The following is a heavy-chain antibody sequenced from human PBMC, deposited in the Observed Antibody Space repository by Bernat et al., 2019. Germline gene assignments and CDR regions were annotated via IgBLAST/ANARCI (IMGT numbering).Heavy chain of an antibody. CDR1: GFTFSSYA. V-gene: IGHV3-30-3*01. CDR3: ARATEKWELLRFDAFDI. CDR2: ISYDGSNK. J-gene: IGHJ3*02. D-gene: IGHD1-26*01. Sequence: QVQLVESGGGVVQPGRSLRLFCAASGFTFSSYAMHWVRQAPGKGLEWVAVISYDGSNKYYADSVKGRFTISRDNSKNTLYLQMNSLRAEDTAVYYCARATEKWELLRFDAFDIWGQGTMVTVSS.